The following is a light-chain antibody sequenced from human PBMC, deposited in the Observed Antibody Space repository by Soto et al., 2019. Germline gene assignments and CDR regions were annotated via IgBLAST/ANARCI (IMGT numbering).Light chain of an antibody. Sequence: IVMTQSPSTLSVSPGERATLSCRASQNVNYNLAWYQQKPGQAPSLLIHDASIRATAIPARFSGSGSGTEFTLTISSLQSEDFAVYYCQQYNKWPRTFGQGTKVDIK. CDR1: QNVNYN. J-gene: IGKJ1*01. CDR3: QQYNKWPRT. V-gene: IGKV3-15*01. CDR2: DAS.